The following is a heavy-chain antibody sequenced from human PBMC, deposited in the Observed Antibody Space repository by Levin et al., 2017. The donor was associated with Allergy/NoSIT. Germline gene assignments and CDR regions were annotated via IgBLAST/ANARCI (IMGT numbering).Heavy chain of an antibody. Sequence: GGSLRLSCATSGFMFTNAWMSWVRQAPGKGLEWVGRIKSNADGGTIDYAASVKGRFTISRDDSKNTLFLHMNSLRSEDTAVYYCTTDLTHYYDSSAYYKAFNYWGQGTLVTVSS. CDR3: TTDLTHYYDSSAYYKAFNY. CDR2: IKSNADGGTI. J-gene: IGHJ4*02. V-gene: IGHV3-15*01. D-gene: IGHD3-22*01. CDR1: GFMFTNAW.